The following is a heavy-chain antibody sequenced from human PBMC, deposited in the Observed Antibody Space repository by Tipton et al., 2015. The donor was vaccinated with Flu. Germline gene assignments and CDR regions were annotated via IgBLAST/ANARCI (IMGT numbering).Heavy chain of an antibody. CDR1: GVSISSGSFY. V-gene: IGHV4-61*09. CDR3: VREDSSSWYVSRGFDP. Sequence: TLSLTCTVSGVSISSGSFYWSWIRQPAGKGLEWLGHFYTSGNTNYSPSLKSRITISVDTSKNQFSLKLSSVTAADTAVYYCVREDSSSWYVSRGFDPWGQGALVTVSS. D-gene: IGHD6-13*01. J-gene: IGHJ5*02. CDR2: FYTSGNT.